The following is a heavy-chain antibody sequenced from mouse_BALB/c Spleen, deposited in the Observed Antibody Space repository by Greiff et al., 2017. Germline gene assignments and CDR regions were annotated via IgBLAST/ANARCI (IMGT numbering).Heavy chain of an antibody. CDR1: GFTFSSYG. V-gene: IGHV5-6*01. CDR2: ISSGGSYT. Sequence: EVQRVESGGDLVKPGGSLKLSCAASGFTFSSYGMSWVRQTPDKRLEWVATISSGGSYTYYPDSVKGRFTISRDNAKNTLYLQMSSLKSEDTAMYYCASPYGNFQAWFAYWGQGTLVTVSA. D-gene: IGHD2-1*01. CDR3: ASPYGNFQAWFAY. J-gene: IGHJ3*01.